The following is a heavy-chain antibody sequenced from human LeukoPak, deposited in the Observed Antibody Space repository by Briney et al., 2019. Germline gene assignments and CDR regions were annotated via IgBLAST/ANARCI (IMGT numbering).Heavy chain of an antibody. CDR1: GFTFSSYS. CDR2: IKSETGGEAI. V-gene: IGHV3-15*01. CDR3: FVAGTE. Sequence: AGGSLRLSCAASGFTFSSYSMNWVRQAPGKGLDWVGRIKSETGGEAIEYAASVRGRFTLSRDDSRNTFYLQMNTLKTEDTAVYYCFVAGTEWGQGTVVTVSS. J-gene: IGHJ1*01. D-gene: IGHD6-19*01.